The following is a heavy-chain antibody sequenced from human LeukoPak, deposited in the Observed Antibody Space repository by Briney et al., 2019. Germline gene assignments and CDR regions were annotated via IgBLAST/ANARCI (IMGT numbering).Heavy chain of an antibody. CDR2: INHSGST. V-gene: IGHV4-39*07. CDR3: ARGPRRRYCSGGSCSYYYYYMDV. CDR1: GGSISSTNYY. J-gene: IGHJ6*03. Sequence: SETLSLTCTVSGGSISSTNYYWSWIRQPPGKGLEWIGEINHSGSTNYNPSLKSRVTISVDTSKNQFSLKLSSVTAADTAVYYCARGPRRRYCSGGSCSYYYYYMDVWGKGTTVTVSS. D-gene: IGHD2-15*01.